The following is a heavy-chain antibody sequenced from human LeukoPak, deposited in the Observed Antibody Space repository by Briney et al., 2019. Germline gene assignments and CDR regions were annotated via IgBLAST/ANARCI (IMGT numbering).Heavy chain of an antibody. J-gene: IGHJ4*02. CDR2: IYHSGST. CDR1: GGSISSGGYY. CDR3: ARSGVYSNYFDY. V-gene: IGHV4-30-2*01. Sequence: PSETLSLTCTVSGGSISSGGYYWSWIRQPPGKGLEWIGYIYHSGSTYYNPSLKSRVTISVDRSKNQFSLKLSSVTAADTAVYYCARSGVYSNYFDYWGQGTLVTVSS. D-gene: IGHD4-11*01.